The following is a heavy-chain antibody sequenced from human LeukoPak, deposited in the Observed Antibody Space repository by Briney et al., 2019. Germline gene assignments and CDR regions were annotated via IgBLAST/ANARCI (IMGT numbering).Heavy chain of an antibody. Sequence: SVKVSCKASRRTFSSYAISWVRQAPGQGLEWMGRIIPIFGTANYAQKFQGRVTITTDESTSTAYMELSSLRSEDTAVYYCARDPIGVGYFQHWGQGTLVTVSS. CDR2: IIPIFGTA. J-gene: IGHJ1*01. CDR3: ARDPIGVGYFQH. V-gene: IGHV1-69*05. D-gene: IGHD2-8*01. CDR1: RRTFSSYA.